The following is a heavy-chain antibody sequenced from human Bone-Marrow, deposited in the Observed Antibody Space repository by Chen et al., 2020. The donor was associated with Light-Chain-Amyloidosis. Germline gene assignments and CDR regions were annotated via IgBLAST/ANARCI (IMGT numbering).Heavy chain of an antibody. J-gene: IGHJ4*02. Sequence: EVQLVESGGGLVQPGGSLRLSCAASGFTFSSYEMNWVRQAPGKGLEWVSYSGSSGSTIYYAASVKGRFTISRDNAKNSLYLQMNSLRAEDTAVYYCATTKGRWLPSYWGQGTLVTVSS. CDR2: SGSSGSTI. D-gene: IGHD5-12*01. V-gene: IGHV3-48*03. CDR1: GFTFSSYE. CDR3: ATTKGRWLPSY.